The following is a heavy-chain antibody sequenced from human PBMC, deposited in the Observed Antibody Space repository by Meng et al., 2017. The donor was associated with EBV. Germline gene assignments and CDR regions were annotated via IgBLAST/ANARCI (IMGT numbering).Heavy chain of an antibody. Sequence: QVQLQESGPGLVKPSXXLALTXPVSGASVSGGTFHWSWIRQPPGKELEWMRYIYDGGTTIYNPSLKSRVTIFLDTSRNQFSLGLRSVTTADTAVYYCAKSSSSTPGVVDSWGQGTLVTAPQ. V-gene: IGHV4-61*01. CDR2: IYDGGTT. D-gene: IGHD6-6*01. CDR3: AKSSSSTPGVVDS. J-gene: IGHJ4*02. CDR1: GASVSGGTFH.